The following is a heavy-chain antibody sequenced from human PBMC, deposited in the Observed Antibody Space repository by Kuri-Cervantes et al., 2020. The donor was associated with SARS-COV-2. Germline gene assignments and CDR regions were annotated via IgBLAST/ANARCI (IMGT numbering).Heavy chain of an antibody. Sequence: GSLRLSCTVSGGSISSYYWSWSRQPAGKGLEWIGRIYTSGSTNYNPSLKSRVTMSVDTSKNQFSLKLSSVTAADTAVYYCAKASIVGATYFDYWGQGTLVTVSS. V-gene: IGHV4-4*07. CDR2: IYTSGST. D-gene: IGHD1-26*01. J-gene: IGHJ4*02. CDR1: GGSISSYY. CDR3: AKASIVGATYFDY.